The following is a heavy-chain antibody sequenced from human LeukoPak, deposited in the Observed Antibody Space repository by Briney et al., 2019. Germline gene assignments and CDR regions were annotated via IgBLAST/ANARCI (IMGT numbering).Heavy chain of an antibody. V-gene: IGHV3-7*01. D-gene: IGHD4-17*01. CDR3: ARLLGAGTTFDY. CDR1: GFSFSTYW. J-gene: IGHJ4*02. CDR2: LWPDGRDK. Sequence: GGSLRLSCAASGFSFSTYWMTWVRQAPGKGLEWVATLWPDGRDKRYVGSVRDRFTISRDNAKNSLYLQMDSLSAEDTAVYYCARLLGAGTTFDYWGQGAQVTVSS.